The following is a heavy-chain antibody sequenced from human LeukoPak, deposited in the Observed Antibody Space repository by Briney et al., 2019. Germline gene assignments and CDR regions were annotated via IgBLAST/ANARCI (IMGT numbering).Heavy chain of an antibody. CDR1: GGSISSSSYY. D-gene: IGHD4-17*01. CDR3: ARSYPYGDPDY. Sequence: PSETQSLTCTVSGGSISSSSYYWGWIRQPPGKGLEWIGSIYYSGSTYYNPSLKSRVTISVDTSKNQFSLKLSSVTAADTAVYYCARSYPYGDPDYWGQGTLVTVSS. CDR2: IYYSGST. V-gene: IGHV4-39*01. J-gene: IGHJ4*02.